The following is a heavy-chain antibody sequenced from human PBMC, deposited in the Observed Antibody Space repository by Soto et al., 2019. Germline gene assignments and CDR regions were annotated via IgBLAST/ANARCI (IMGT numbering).Heavy chain of an antibody. CDR1: GASFSGYY. V-gene: IGHV4-34*01. CDR2: ITHSVTT. Sequence: SETLSLTCAVHGASFSGYYWSWVRQSPGKGLEWIGEITHSVTTNYSPSLKRRGTISVDTSKIHFFLRLGSVNAADTGVYYFATVSCSGGTCYLKSSYNYYVMDVWGQGTPVTVSS. J-gene: IGHJ6*02. CDR3: ATVSCSGGTCYLKSSYNYYVMDV. D-gene: IGHD2-15*01.